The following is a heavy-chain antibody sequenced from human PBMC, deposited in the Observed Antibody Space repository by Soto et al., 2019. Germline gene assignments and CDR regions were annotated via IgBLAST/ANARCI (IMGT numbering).Heavy chain of an antibody. V-gene: IGHV3-23*01. D-gene: IGHD2-21*02. CDR1: GVRFERYS. J-gene: IGHJ4*02. CDR2: ITGSGSSI. CDR3: AKDDVSGDGLWLVSA. Sequence: GGSLSLSCIASGVRFERYSLILVRPAPGKGQEWVSGITGSGSSIQYTASVKGRFTISRDNSKNTVYLQMDYLRAEDTAMYYCAKDDVSGDGLWLVSAWGQGTLVNVS.